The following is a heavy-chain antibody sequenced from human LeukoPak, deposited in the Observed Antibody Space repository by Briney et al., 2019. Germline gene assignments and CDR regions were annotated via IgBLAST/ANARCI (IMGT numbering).Heavy chain of an antibody. D-gene: IGHD1-26*01. CDR1: GFSFSNTW. J-gene: IGHJ5*02. CDR3: TNSGDL. V-gene: IGHV3-15*01. CDR2: VKSKADGGTT. Sequence: GGSLRLPCVASGFSFSNTWMSWVRQAPGKGLEWLGRVKSKADGGTTDYAASVKGRFTISREDSKSRVYLQMNSLKTEDTAVYYCTNSGDLWGQGTLVIVSS.